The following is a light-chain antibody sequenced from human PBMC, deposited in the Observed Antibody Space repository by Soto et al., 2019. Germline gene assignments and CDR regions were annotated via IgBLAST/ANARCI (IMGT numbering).Light chain of an antibody. J-gene: IGKJ1*01. Sequence: DVVMTQSPLSLPVTLGQPASISCRSSQSLVYSDGNAYLNWFQRRPGQSPRRLIYKASNRDSGCPDRLHGSGSGTVVTLQISRVEAADVGIYYCVQATHWPPTCGRGTRVEVK. CDR2: KAS. CDR3: VQATHWPPT. V-gene: IGKV2-30*01. CDR1: QSLVYSDGNAY.